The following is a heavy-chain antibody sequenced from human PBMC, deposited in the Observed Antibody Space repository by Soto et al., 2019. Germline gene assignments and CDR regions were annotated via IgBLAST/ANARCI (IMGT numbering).Heavy chain of an antibody. D-gene: IGHD2-2*01. J-gene: IGHJ4*02. CDR1: GFTFSSYA. V-gene: IGHV3-23*01. Sequence: PGGSLRLSCAASGFTFSSYAMNWVRQAPGKGLEWVSGVSGNNGSTNYADSVRGRFTISRDTSRDKLYLQLNSLIAEDTAVYYCAKGYCGSTRCSFDYWGQGTLVTVSS. CDR2: VSGNNGST. CDR3: AKGYCGSTRCSFDY.